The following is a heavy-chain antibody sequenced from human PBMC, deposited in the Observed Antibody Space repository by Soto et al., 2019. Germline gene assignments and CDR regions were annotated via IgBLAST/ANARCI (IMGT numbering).Heavy chain of an antibody. D-gene: IGHD3-22*01. Sequence: WDSLKISCTVSGYRFTTYWIGWVRQIPGKGLEWMGNIYPGDSDTRYSPSFQGQVTISADKSTFTTSLQWSRLTASDSAIYYCSIHKRSDSEASSGHHDYWGQGTQVNASS. CDR2: IYPGDSDT. J-gene: IGHJ4*02. CDR1: GYRFTTYW. CDR3: SIHKRSDSEASSGHHDY. V-gene: IGHV5-51*01.